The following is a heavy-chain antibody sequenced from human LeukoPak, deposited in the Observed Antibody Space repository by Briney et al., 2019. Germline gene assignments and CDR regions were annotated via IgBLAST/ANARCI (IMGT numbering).Heavy chain of an antibody. J-gene: IGHJ4*02. CDR1: GYTFTNYY. CDR3: ARDSGYSGYDHIRGDY. Sequence: ASVKASCKASGYTFTNYYMHWVRQAPGQGLEWMGIINPSGDTTSYAQKFQGRVTMTSDMSTSTVYIELSSLRSEDTAVYYCARDSGYSGYDHIRGDYWGQGTLVTVSS. CDR2: INPSGDTT. V-gene: IGHV1-46*01. D-gene: IGHD5-12*01.